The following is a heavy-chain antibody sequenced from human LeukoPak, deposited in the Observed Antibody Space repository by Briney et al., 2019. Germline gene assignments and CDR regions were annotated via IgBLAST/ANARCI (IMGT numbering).Heavy chain of an antibody. Sequence: PGGSLRLSCAASGFTFSMYGMNWVRQAPGKGLEWVSYISGTDGITYYADSVKGRFTISRDNSKNTLYLQMINLRVEDTALYYCAKWLHATNWYAAFDSWGQGTLVTVSS. CDR3: AKWLHATNWYAAFDS. D-gene: IGHD1-1*01. CDR2: ISGTDGIT. V-gene: IGHV3-23*01. CDR1: GFTFSMYG. J-gene: IGHJ4*02.